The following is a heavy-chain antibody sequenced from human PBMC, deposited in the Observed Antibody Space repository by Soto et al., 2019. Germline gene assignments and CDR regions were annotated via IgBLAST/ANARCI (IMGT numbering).Heavy chain of an antibody. Sequence: SETLSLTCTVSGGSIYSNDYYWGWLRQPPAKALEWIGNIDYNGVTSYNPSLKTRVTISRDTSKNPFSLRLTTVTPSDTVLSLSVKVLVAATSSTDSGSWGPESLV. J-gene: IGHJ5*02. CDR3: VKVLVAATSSTDSGS. V-gene: IGHV4-39*01. CDR2: IDYNGVT. D-gene: IGHD2-15*01. CDR1: GGSIYSNDYY.